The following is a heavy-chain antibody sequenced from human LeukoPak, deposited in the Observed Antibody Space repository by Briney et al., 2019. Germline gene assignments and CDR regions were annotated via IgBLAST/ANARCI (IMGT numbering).Heavy chain of an antibody. D-gene: IGHD5-18*01. CDR3: AKEKLPSGYSFLTDY. Sequence: GRSLRLSCAASGFTFNSYGMHWVRQAPGKGLEWVAVISYDGPNKHYADSVKGRFTISRDDSKGTLYLQMNSLRPEDTAVYYCAKEKLPSGYSFLTDYWGQGTLVTVSS. V-gene: IGHV3-30*18. CDR2: ISYDGPNK. CDR1: GFTFNSYG. J-gene: IGHJ4*02.